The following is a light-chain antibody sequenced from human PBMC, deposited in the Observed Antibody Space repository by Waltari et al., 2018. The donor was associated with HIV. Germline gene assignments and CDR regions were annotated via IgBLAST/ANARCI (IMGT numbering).Light chain of an antibody. J-gene: IGKJ1*01. CDR2: DAS. V-gene: IGKV3-15*01. CDR1: QTVTHN. Sequence: ERVMTQSPVTLSVSPGERATLSCRASQTVTHNLAWYQQKPGQVPRLLIYDASTRATGIPARFSGSGSGTEFTLTISSLQSEDFAVYYCQHYNNWPLAFGQGTKVEIK. CDR3: QHYNNWPLA.